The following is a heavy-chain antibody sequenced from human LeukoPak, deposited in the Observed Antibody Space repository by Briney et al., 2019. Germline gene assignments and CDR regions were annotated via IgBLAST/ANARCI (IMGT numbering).Heavy chain of an antibody. CDR3: ARSKVVPAASANNWFDP. Sequence: SETLSLTCTVSGGSISSYYWSWIRQPPGKGLEWIGYIYYSGSTNYKPSLKSRVTISVDTSKNQFSLKLSSVTAADTAVYYCARSKVVPAASANNWFDPWGQGTLVTVSS. CDR2: IYYSGST. D-gene: IGHD2-2*01. V-gene: IGHV4-59*08. J-gene: IGHJ5*02. CDR1: GGSISSYY.